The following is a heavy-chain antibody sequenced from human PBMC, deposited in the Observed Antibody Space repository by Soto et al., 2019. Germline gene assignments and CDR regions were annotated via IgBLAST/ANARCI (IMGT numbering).Heavy chain of an antibody. V-gene: IGHV3-48*03. CDR1: GFMFSSYE. CDR3: ARESEDLTSNFDY. Sequence: EVQLVESGGGLVQPGGSLRLSCEASGFMFSSYEMNWVRQSPGKGLEWVSYISSTTNYIYYGDSMKGRFTISRDNAKNSLYLEMNSLRAEDTAVYYCARESEDLTSNFDYWGQGTLVTVSS. CDR2: ISSTTNYI. J-gene: IGHJ4*02.